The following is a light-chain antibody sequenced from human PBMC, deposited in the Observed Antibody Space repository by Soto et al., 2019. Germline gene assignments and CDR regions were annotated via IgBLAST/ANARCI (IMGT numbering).Light chain of an antibody. CDR1: SSDVGGYNY. CDR3: SSYTSSSTFYV. V-gene: IGLV2-14*01. J-gene: IGLJ1*01. CDR2: EVN. Sequence: QSLLAQPASVSGSPGQSITISCTGTSSDVGGYNYVSWYQQHPGKAPKLMIYEVNNRPSGVSNRFSGSKSGNTASLTISGLQAEDEADYYCSSYTSSSTFYVVGNGTKVTVL.